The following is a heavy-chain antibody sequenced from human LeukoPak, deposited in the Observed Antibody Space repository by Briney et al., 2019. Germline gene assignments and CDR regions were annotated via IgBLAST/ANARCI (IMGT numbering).Heavy chain of an antibody. D-gene: IGHD2-15*01. J-gene: IGHJ4*02. CDR1: GFTFSNTW. Sequence: GGSLRLSCAVSGFTFSNTWVSWVRQAPGKGLEWIARIKSKTDGGTTDYTAPVKGRFTISRDDSKNTLYLQMNSLKTEDTAVYYCTTDETPPSWGQGTLVTVSS. CDR3: TTDETPPS. CDR2: IKSKTDGGTT. V-gene: IGHV3-15*01.